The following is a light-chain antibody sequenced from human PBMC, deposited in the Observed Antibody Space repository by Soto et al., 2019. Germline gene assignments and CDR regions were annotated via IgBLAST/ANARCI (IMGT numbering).Light chain of an antibody. CDR3: KQYKDWYS. Sequence: EIVMTQSPATLSVSPGERATLSCRASQSVGSNLAGYQHRPGQAPRLLILGASTRDNGVPARFSGSGSGTEFTLTISGLQSEDAAVYYCKQYKDWYSGGQGTKLQFK. J-gene: IGKJ2*03. CDR1: QSVGSN. CDR2: GAS. V-gene: IGKV3-15*01.